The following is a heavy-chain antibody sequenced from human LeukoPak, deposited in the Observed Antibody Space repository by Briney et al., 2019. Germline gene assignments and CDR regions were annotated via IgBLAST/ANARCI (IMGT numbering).Heavy chain of an antibody. CDR3: AKGDGYNSPVGY. CDR2: ISWDGGST. Sequence: PGGSLRLSCAASGFTFDDYAMHWVRQAPGKGLEWVSLISWDGGSTYYADSVKGRFTISRDNSKNSLYLQMNSLRAEDTALYYCAKGDGYNSPVGYWGQGTLVTVSS. V-gene: IGHV3-43D*03. D-gene: IGHD5-24*01. CDR1: GFTFDDYA. J-gene: IGHJ4*02.